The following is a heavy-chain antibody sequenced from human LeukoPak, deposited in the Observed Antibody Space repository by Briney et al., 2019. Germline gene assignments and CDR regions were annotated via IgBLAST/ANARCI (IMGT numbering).Heavy chain of an antibody. CDR3: AKDGLLYYDILTGYSYAEYFRH. Sequence: GGSLRLSCAASGFTFSSYAMSWVRQAPGKGLEWVSAISGSGGSTYYADSVKGRFTISRDNSKNTLYLQMNSLRAEDTAVYYCAKDGLLYYDILTGYSYAEYFRHWGQGTLVTVSS. J-gene: IGHJ1*01. V-gene: IGHV3-23*01. D-gene: IGHD3-9*01. CDR1: GFTFSSYA. CDR2: ISGSGGST.